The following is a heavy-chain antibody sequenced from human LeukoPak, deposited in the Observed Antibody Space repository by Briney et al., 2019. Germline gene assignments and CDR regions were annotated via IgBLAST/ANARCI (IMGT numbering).Heavy chain of an antibody. D-gene: IGHD6-13*01. V-gene: IGHV4-30-4*01. Sequence: PSETLSLTCTVSGGSISSGDYYWSWIRQPPGKGLEWIGYIYYSGSTYYNPSLKSRVTISVDTSKNQFSLKLSSVTAADTAVYYCAGFSIIAAASFDYWGQGTLVTVSS. CDR1: GGSISSGDYY. CDR2: IYYSGST. CDR3: AGFSIIAAASFDY. J-gene: IGHJ4*02.